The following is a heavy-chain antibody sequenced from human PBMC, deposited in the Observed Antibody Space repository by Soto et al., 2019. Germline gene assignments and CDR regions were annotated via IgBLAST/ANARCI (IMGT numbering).Heavy chain of an antibody. D-gene: IGHD6-13*01. CDR3: AKRPLTAAGFDY. J-gene: IGHJ4*02. V-gene: IGHV3-23*01. Sequence: EVQLLESGGGLVQPGGSLRLSCAASGFTFSNYAMTWVRQAPGKGLEWVSVITGSGGGTYFVDSVKGRFTISRDNSKNTVYLQMNSLRAEDPAVYYCAKRPLTAAGFDYWCQGTLVTVSS. CDR2: ITGSGGGT. CDR1: GFTFSNYA.